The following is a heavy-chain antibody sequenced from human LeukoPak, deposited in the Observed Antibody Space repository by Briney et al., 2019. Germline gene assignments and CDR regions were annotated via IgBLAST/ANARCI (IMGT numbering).Heavy chain of an antibody. CDR1: GFTFSNYG. V-gene: IGHV3-33*06. Sequence: PGGSLRLSCAASGFTFSNYGMHWVRQAPGKGLEWVAVIWNDGSNKYYADSVKGRFTISRDNFKNTLFLRVNSLRAEDTAVYYCAKDREMATMSEYYFGYWGQGTLVTVSS. J-gene: IGHJ4*02. CDR3: AKDREMATMSEYYFGY. D-gene: IGHD5-24*01. CDR2: IWNDGSNK.